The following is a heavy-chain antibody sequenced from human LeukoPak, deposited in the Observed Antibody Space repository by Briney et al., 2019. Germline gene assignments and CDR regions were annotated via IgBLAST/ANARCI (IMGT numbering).Heavy chain of an antibody. CDR3: ARDWGRGDSKYLDF. Sequence: PGGSLRLSCAASGFTFNNYGMHWVRQAPGKGLECVALISNDGSKKYYAGSAKGRFTISRDNSRNTVLLEMNSLRGDDTAVYFCARDWGRGDSKYLDFWGQGILVTVSS. CDR1: GFTFNNYG. V-gene: IGHV3-30*03. D-gene: IGHD4-17*01. J-gene: IGHJ4*02. CDR2: ISNDGSKK.